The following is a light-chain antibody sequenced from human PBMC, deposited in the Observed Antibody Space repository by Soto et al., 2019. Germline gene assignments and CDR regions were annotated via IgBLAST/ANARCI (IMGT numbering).Light chain of an antibody. Sequence: QSALTQPASVSGSPGQPITISCTGTSSDIGAYKYVSWYQQHPGKVPKLMIYEVNNRPSGVSDRFSGSKSGNTASLTISVLQAEDEADYYCSSYTGDNTWMFGGGPKVTVL. CDR2: EVN. CDR3: SSYTGDNTWM. V-gene: IGLV2-14*01. CDR1: SSDIGAYKY. J-gene: IGLJ3*02.